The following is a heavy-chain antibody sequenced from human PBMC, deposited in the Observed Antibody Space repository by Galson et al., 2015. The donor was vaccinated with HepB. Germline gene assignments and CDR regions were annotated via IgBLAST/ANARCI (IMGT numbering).Heavy chain of an antibody. V-gene: IGHV1-46*03. Sequence: SVKVSCKASGYTFTSYYMHWVRQAPGQGLECMGIINPSGGNTSYAQKFQGRVTMTRDTSTSTVYMELTSLRSEDTAVYYCARGPYYYGSGSPTVYSYYYYYMDVWGKGTTVTVSS. CDR2: INPSGGNT. D-gene: IGHD3-10*01. J-gene: IGHJ6*03. CDR1: GYTFTSYY. CDR3: ARGPYYYGSGSPTVYSYYYYYMDV.